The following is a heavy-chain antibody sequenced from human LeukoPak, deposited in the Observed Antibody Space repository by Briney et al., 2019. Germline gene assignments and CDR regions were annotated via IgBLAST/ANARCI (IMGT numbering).Heavy chain of an antibody. D-gene: IGHD6-6*01. V-gene: IGHV1-2*02. Sequence: GASVNVSCKASGYTFTGYYMHWVRQAPGQGLEWMGWINPNSGGTSYAQKFQGRVTMTRDTSISTVYMELSRLRSDDTAVYYCARLKSTISSGWFDPWGQGTLVTVYS. J-gene: IGHJ5*02. CDR3: ARLKSTISSGWFDP. CDR1: GYTFTGYY. CDR2: INPNSGGT.